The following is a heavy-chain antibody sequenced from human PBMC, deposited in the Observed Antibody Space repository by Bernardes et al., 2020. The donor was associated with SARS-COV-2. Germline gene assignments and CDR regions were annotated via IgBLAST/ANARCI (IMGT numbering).Heavy chain of an antibody. CDR1: GFMFGSYG. CDR2: ISYDGSNK. Sequence: GGSLRLSCAASGFMFGSYGMHWVRQAPGKGLEWVAVISYDGSNKDYVDSVKGRFTISRDNSKNTLDLQMNSLRVEDTAVYYCAKEREAYGYYYYGMDVWGQGTTVTVSS. CDR3: AKEREAYGYYYYGMDV. J-gene: IGHJ6*02. V-gene: IGHV3-30*18. D-gene: IGHD2-21*01.